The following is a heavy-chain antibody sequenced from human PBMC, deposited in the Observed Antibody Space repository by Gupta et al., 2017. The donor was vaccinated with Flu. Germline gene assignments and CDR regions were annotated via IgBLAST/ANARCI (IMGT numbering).Heavy chain of an antibody. D-gene: IGHD4-4*01. CDR3: TPSTPGSVTY. V-gene: IGHV3-23*01. J-gene: IGHJ4*02. CDR2: MSGSGIST. Sequence: WVRQAPGKGLEWVSAMSGSGISTYYADSVKGRFTISRDNSKNTLFLQLNSLRAEDTAVYYCTPSTPGSVTYWGQGTLVTVSS.